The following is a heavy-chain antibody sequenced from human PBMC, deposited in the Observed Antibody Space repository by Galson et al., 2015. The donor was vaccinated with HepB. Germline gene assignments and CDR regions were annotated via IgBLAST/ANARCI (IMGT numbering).Heavy chain of an antibody. J-gene: IGHJ2*01. CDR3: ARCDFGGGYWQFDL. V-gene: IGHV3-48*01. Sequence: SLRLSCAASGFTFSSYTMNWVRRAPGKGLEWVSYISTSSSTIYYADSVKGRFTISRDNAKNSLYLQMNSLRAEDTAVYYCARCDFGGGYWQFDLWGRGTLVIVSS. CDR1: GFTFSSYT. CDR2: ISTSSSTI. D-gene: IGHD3-10*01.